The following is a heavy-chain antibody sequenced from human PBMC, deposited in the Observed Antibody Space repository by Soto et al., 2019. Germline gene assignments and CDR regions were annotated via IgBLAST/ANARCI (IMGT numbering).Heavy chain of an antibody. V-gene: IGHV3-48*01. CDR2: ISSSSSTI. J-gene: IGHJ4*02. CDR3: ASKIAAAGTGYFDY. CDR1: GFTFSSYS. Sequence: EVQLVESGGGLVQPGGSLRLSCAASGFTFSSYSMNWVRQAPGKGLEWVSYISSSSSTIYYAYSVKGRFTISRDNAKNSLDLQMNSLRAEDTAVYYCASKIAAAGTGYFDYWGQGILVTDSS. D-gene: IGHD6-13*01.